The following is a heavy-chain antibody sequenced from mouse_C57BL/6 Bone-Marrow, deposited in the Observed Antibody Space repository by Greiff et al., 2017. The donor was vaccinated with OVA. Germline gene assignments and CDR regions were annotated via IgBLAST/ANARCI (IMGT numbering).Heavy chain of an antibody. CDR2: IRLKSDNYAT. D-gene: IGHD1-1*01. Sequence: DVKLQESGGGLVQPGGSMKLSCVASGFTFSNYWMNWVRQSPEKGLEWVAQIRLKSDNYATHYAESVKGRFTISRDDSKSSVYLQMNNLRAEDTGIYYCTGDSVITTVVAPAYFDYWGQGTTRTVSS. J-gene: IGHJ2*01. CDR1: GFTFSNYW. V-gene: IGHV6-3*01. CDR3: TGDSVITTVVAPAYFDY.